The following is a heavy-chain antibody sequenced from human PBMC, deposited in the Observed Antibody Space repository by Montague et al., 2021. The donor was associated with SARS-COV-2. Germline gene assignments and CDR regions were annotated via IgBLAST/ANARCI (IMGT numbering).Heavy chain of an antibody. Sequence: SETLSLTCTVSGGSTSSSSYYWGWIRQPPGKGLEWIGSIYYSGSTYYNPSLKSRATISVDTSKNQFSLKLSSVTAADTAVYYCARVISRQNNIVVVGLYYFDYWGQGTLVTVSS. CDR3: ARVISRQNNIVVVGLYYFDY. D-gene: IGHD2-15*01. J-gene: IGHJ4*02. CDR2: IYYSGST. V-gene: IGHV4-39*07. CDR1: GGSTSSSSYY.